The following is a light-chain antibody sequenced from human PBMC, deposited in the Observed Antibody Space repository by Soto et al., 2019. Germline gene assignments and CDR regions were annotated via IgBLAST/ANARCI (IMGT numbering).Light chain of an antibody. V-gene: IGKV1-8*01. CDR1: QGISSY. CDR3: QQYYSYPLT. Sequence: AIRMTQSPSSLSASTGARAPITCRASQGISSYLAWYQQKPGKAPKLLIYAASTLQSGVPSRFSGSGSETDFTLTISCLQSEDFATYYCQQYYSYPLTFGGGTKVDI. J-gene: IGKJ4*01. CDR2: AAS.